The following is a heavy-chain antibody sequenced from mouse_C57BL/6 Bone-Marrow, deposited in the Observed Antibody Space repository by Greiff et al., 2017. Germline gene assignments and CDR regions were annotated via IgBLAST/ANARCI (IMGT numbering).Heavy chain of an antibody. CDR3: ARDGPHYYAMDY. Sequence: QVQLQQSGAELVRPGTSVKLSCKASGYTFTSYWMHWVKQRPGQGLEWIGVIDPSDSYTNYNQKFKGKATLTVDTSSSTAYMQLSSLTSEDSAVYYCARDGPHYYAMDYWGQGTSVTVSS. CDR1: GYTFTSYW. J-gene: IGHJ4*01. D-gene: IGHD2-3*01. V-gene: IGHV1-59*01. CDR2: IDPSDSYT.